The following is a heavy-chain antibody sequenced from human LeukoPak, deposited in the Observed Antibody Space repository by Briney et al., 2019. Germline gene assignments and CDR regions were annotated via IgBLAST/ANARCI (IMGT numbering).Heavy chain of an antibody. J-gene: IGHJ6*03. CDR3: AKGSHYDILTGSMDV. Sequence: PGRSLRLSCAASGFTFDDYAMHWVRQAPGKGLEWVSGISWNSGSIGYADSVKGRFTISRDNAKSSLYLQMNSLRAEDTALYYCAKGSHYDILTGSMDVWGKGTTVTVSS. V-gene: IGHV3-9*01. CDR1: GFTFDDYA. CDR2: ISWNSGSI. D-gene: IGHD3-9*01.